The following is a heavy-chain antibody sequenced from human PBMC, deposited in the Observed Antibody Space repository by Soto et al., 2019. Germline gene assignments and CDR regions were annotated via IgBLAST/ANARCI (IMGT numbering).Heavy chain of an antibody. J-gene: IGHJ5*02. V-gene: IGHV3-30*03. Sequence: GGSLRLSCAASGFTCSSYGMHWVRQAPGKGLEWVAVISYDGSNKYYADSVKGRFTISRDNSKNTLYLQMNSLRAEDTAVYYCARDTYYYGSGSYGPWGQGTLVTVS. CDR1: GFTCSSYG. D-gene: IGHD3-10*01. CDR2: ISYDGSNK. CDR3: ARDTYYYGSGSYGP.